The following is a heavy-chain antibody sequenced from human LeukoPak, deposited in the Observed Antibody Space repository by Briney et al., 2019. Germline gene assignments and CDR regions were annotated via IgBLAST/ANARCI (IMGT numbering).Heavy chain of an antibody. V-gene: IGHV3-23*01. CDR3: AKLRYYDSSGPYYMDV. J-gene: IGHJ6*03. CDR1: GFTFSSYA. Sequence: PGGSLRLSCAASGFTFSSYAMSWVRQAPGKGLEWVSAISGSGGSTYYADSVKGRFTISRDNSKNTLYLQMNSLRAEDTAVYYCAKLRYYDSSGPYYMDVWGKETTVTVSS. D-gene: IGHD3-22*01. CDR2: ISGSGGST.